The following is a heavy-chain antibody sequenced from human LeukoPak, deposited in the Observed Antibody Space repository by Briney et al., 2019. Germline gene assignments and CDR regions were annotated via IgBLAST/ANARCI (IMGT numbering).Heavy chain of an antibody. J-gene: IGHJ4*02. D-gene: IGHD2-2*01. CDR2: ISSSSNTI. CDR1: GLTFSSNS. V-gene: IGHV3-48*04. CDR3: ANTYCSTASCSRSLDY. Sequence: GGSLRLSCAASGLTFSSNSMNWVRQAPGRGLEWVPYISSSSNTIYYADSVKGRFTISRDNAKNSLFLQMNSLRAEDTAVYYCANTYCSTASCSRSLDYWGQGTLVTVSS.